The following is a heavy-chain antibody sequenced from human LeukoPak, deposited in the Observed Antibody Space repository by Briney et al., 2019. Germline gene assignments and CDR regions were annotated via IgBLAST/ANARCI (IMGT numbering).Heavy chain of an antibody. CDR2: ISYDGSNK. CDR3: ARNIGYSSGWYRGEYFQH. D-gene: IGHD6-19*01. CDR1: GFTFSSYA. V-gene: IGHV3-30-3*01. Sequence: GGSLRLSCAASGFTFSSYAMHWVRQAPGKGLEWVAVISYDGSNKYYADSVKGRFTISRDNSKNTLYLQMNSLRAEDTAVYYCARNIGYSSGWYRGEYFQHWGQGTLVTVSS. J-gene: IGHJ1*01.